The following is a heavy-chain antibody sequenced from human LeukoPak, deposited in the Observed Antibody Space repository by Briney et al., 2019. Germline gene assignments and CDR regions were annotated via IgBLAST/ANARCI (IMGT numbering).Heavy chain of an antibody. V-gene: IGHV1-8*01. CDR3: ATVEALGYYDSRLAFDI. D-gene: IGHD3-22*01. Sequence: ASVKVSCKASGYTFTSYDINWVRQATGQGLEWMGWMNPNSGNTGYAQKFQGRVTMTRNTSISTAYMELSSLRSEDTAVYYCATVEALGYYDSRLAFDIWGQGTMVTVSS. J-gene: IGHJ3*02. CDR2: MNPNSGNT. CDR1: GYTFTSYD.